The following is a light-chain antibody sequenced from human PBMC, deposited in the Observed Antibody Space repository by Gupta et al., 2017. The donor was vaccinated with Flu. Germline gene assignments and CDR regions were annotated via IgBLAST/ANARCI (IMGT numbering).Light chain of an antibody. Sequence: TTSSTATGNSIGGHHYLYWCHQPPRHPPPLLICHVIKRPSVVATRFSASNSGPTASLTISGLHEADDADYYSCTYSSISHTWVFGGGTNLTVL. V-gene: IGLV2-14*04. J-gene: IGLJ3*02. CDR2: HVI. CDR1: GNSIGGHHY. CDR3: CTYSSISHTWV.